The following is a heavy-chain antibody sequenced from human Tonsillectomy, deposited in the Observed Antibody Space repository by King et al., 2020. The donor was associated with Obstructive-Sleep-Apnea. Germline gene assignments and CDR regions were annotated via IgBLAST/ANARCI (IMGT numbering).Heavy chain of an antibody. V-gene: IGHV5-51*01. CDR3: ACQVVVAANPGNAFEI. Sequence: QLVQSGAEVKKPGESLKISCKGSGYSFTNYWIGWVRQMPGKGLEWMGIIYPGDSDTRYSPSFQGQVTISADKSISTAYLQWSSLKASDTAMYYCACQVVVAANPGNAFEIWGQGTMVTVSS. J-gene: IGHJ3*02. CDR1: GYSFTNYW. CDR2: IYPGDSDT. D-gene: IGHD2-15*01.